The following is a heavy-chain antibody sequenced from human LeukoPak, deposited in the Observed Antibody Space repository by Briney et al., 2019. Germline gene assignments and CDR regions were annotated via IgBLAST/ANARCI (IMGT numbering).Heavy chain of an antibody. CDR1: GYILTNNW. CDR3: ARRRDLYSGSYYPFDY. V-gene: IGHV5-51*01. J-gene: IGHJ4*02. D-gene: IGHD1-26*01. CDR2: IYPGDSDA. Sequence: GESLKISCKVSGYILTNNWIGWVRQMPGKGLKWMRIIYPGDSDARYSPSFQGQVTISADKSISTAYLQWSSLKASDTAMYYCARRRDLYSGSYYPFDYWGQGTLVTVSS.